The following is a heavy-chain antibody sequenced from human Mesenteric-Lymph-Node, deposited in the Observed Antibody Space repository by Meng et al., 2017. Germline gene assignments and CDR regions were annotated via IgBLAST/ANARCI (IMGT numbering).Heavy chain of an antibody. Sequence: GGSLRLSCEASGFTFNNYAMNWVRQAPGKGLEWVSTISGNGARTYYADSVKGRFTISRDNSRNTVYLEMNSLGAEDTAVYYCAKGTLTYSSGWYDYWGQGALVTVSS. CDR3: AKGTLTYSSGWYDY. CDR2: ISGNGART. CDR1: GFTFNNYA. J-gene: IGHJ4*02. D-gene: IGHD6-19*01. V-gene: IGHV3-23*01.